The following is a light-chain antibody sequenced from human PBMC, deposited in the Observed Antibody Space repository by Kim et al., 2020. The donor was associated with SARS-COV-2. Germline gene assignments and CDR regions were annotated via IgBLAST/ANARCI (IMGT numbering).Light chain of an antibody. CDR2: EVT. Sequence: GQSSTVSCSGTISDVGTDNCVYWYQQQPGKVPRLLIYEVTKRPSGASDRFSGSKSGNTASLTISGLQAEDEADYYCNSYTSSDTWVFGGGTQLTVL. CDR1: ISDVGTDNC. J-gene: IGLJ3*02. V-gene: IGLV2-14*01. CDR3: NSYTSSDTWV.